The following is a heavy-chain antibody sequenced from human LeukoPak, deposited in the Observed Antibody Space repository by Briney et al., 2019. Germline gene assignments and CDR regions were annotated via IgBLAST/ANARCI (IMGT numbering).Heavy chain of an antibody. CDR1: GGTFSSHA. J-gene: IGHJ4*02. V-gene: IGHV1-69*06. CDR3: ARVAEDYDFWSGYYGPFDY. CDR2: IIPIFGTA. D-gene: IGHD3-3*01. Sequence: GASVKVSCKASGGTFSSHAISWVRQAPGQGLEWMGGIIPIFGTANYAQKFQGRVTITADKSTSTAYMELSSLRSEDTAVYYCARVAEDYDFWSGYYGPFDYWGQGTLVTVSS.